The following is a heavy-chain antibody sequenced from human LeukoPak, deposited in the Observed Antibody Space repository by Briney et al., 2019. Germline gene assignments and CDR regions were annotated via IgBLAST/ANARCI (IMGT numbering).Heavy chain of an antibody. CDR1: GGSISSGSYY. CDR2: IYTSGST. V-gene: IGHV4-61*02. J-gene: IGHJ6*03. Sequence: SETLSLTCTVSGGSISSGSYYWSWIRQPAGKGLEWIGRIYTSGSTNYNPSLKSRVTISVDTSKNQFSLKLSSVTAADTAVYYCARDVKYYYGSGSYKYYMDVWGKGTTVTISS. CDR3: ARDVKYYYGSGSYKYYMDV. D-gene: IGHD3-10*01.